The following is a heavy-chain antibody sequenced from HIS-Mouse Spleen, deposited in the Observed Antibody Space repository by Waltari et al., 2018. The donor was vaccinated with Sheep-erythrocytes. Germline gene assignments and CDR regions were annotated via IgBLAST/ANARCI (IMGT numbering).Heavy chain of an antibody. CDR3: ARVASGATFDY. V-gene: IGHV3-21*01. Sequence: EVQLVESGGGLVKPGGSLRLSCAASGFTFSSYIMNWVRQAPGKGVEWVSSISSSSSYIYYADSVKGRFTISRDNAKNSLYLQMNSLRAEDTAVYYCARVASGATFDYWGQGTLVTVSS. D-gene: IGHD1-26*01. CDR2: ISSSSSYI. CDR1: GFTFSSYI. J-gene: IGHJ4*02.